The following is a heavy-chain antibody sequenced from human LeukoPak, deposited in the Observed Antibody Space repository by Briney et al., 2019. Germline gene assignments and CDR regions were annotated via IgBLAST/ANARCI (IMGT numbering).Heavy chain of an antibody. CDR3: ARDPGWLRYFDY. Sequence: ASVKVSCKASGYTFTSNYIHWVRQAPGQGLEWMGIINPSGGSTSYAQKFQGRVTMTRDTSTSTVYMELSSLRSEDTAVYYCARDPGWLRYFDYWGQGTLVTVSS. CDR1: GYTFTSNY. D-gene: IGHD6-19*01. CDR2: INPSGGST. J-gene: IGHJ4*02. V-gene: IGHV1-46*01.